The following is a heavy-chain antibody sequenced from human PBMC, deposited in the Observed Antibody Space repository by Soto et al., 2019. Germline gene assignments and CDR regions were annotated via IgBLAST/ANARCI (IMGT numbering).Heavy chain of an antibody. CDR3: AKYSGAASTPAA. CDR2: TRLKSEDCPT. J-gene: IGHJ5*01. CDR1: GFTFCGSA. D-gene: IGHD1-26*01. Sequence: GGSLTLSCEVPGFTFCGSAVHRDRQASGKGLEWVGRTRLKSEDCPTTYAESVKGRFSISRDDSKNTAYLQMNSLKTEDTAVYYCAKYSGAASTPAALGQGTLVTVSS. V-gene: IGHV3-73*01.